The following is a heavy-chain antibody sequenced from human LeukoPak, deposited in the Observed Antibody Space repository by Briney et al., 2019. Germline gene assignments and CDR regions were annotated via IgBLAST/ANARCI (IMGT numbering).Heavy chain of an antibody. CDR1: GFTFSSYW. CDR3: ARESSSWTNRCDY. Sequence: GGSLRLSCAASGFTFSSYWMSWVRQAPGKGLEWVANIKQDGGEKYYVDSLKGRFTISRDNARNSLYLQMYSLRADDTAVYYCARESSSWTNRCDYWGQGALVTVSS. V-gene: IGHV3-7*03. CDR2: IKQDGGEK. J-gene: IGHJ4*02. D-gene: IGHD6-13*01.